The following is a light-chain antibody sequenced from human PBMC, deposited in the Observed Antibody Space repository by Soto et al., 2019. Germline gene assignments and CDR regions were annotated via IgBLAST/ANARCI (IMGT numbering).Light chain of an antibody. CDR1: QSVDSF. J-gene: IGKJ5*01. CDR3: QQRSNWPLIT. V-gene: IGKV3-11*01. Sequence: EIVLTQSPAILSLSPGERATLSCRASQSVDSFLAWFQQKPGQGPRLFIYDASNRATGIPARFRGSGSGTDFTLTISSLEPEDFAIYFCQQRSNWPLITFGQGTRLEIK. CDR2: DAS.